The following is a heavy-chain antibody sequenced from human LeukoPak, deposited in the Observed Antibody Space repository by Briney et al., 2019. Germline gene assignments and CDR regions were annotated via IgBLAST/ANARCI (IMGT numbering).Heavy chain of an antibody. V-gene: IGHV3-23*01. CDR2: ISGSGDST. J-gene: IGHJ4*02. CDR1: GFTFSSSA. Sequence: PGGSLRLSCAASGFTFSSSAMSWVRQAPGKGLEWVSAISGSGDSTYYADSVKGRFTISRDNSKNTLYLQMNSLRADDTAVYYCAKTRGSMTNFVYWGQGTLVTVSS. CDR3: AKTRGSMTNFVY. D-gene: IGHD2-8*01.